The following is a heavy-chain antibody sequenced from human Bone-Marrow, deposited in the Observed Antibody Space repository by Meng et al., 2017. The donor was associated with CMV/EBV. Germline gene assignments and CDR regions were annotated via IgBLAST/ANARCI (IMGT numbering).Heavy chain of an antibody. CDR2: IYYSGST. V-gene: IGHV4-59*01. Sequence: SEILSPTFTGPGGPISSYYWSWIRQPPGKGLEWIGYIYYSGSTNYNPSLKSRVTISVDTSKNQFCLKLSSVTAADTAVFYCARGRITIFGVGSFWFDPWGQGTLVTVSS. CDR1: GGPISSYY. CDR3: ARGRITIFGVGSFWFDP. D-gene: IGHD3-3*01. J-gene: IGHJ5*02.